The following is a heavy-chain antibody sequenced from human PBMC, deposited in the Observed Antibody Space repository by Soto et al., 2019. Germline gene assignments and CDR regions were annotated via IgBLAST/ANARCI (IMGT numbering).Heavy chain of an antibody. V-gene: IGHV2-5*02. CDR2: IYWDGDK. CDR3: AIRATMTIFGLIIDNGVWFVT. J-gene: IGHJ5*02. D-gene: IGHD3-3*01. CDR1: GFSLSTSGAA. Sequence: SGPTLVNPTQTLTLTCTFSGFSLSTSGAAVGWVRQPPGRALEWLALIYWDGDKRYNASLGNRLTITKDTSMNQVVLTLTNVDPADTATYYCAIRATMTIFGLIIDNGVWFVTWGQGTWDTVSS.